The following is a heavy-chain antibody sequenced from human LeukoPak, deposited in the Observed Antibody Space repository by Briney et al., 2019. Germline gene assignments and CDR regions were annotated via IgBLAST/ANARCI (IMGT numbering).Heavy chain of an antibody. V-gene: IGHV3-53*01. CDR3: VRDAVEQGLVHYFDY. CDR2: IYRDGNT. J-gene: IGHJ4*02. Sequence: PGGSLRLSCAASGLTVGTNYMTWVRQAPGKGLDWVSLIYRDGNTYYADSVKGRFTISRDISTNTLYLQMTSLRAEDSAVYYCVRDAVEQGLVHYFDYWGQGTLVTVSS. CDR1: GLTVGTNY. D-gene: IGHD6-19*01.